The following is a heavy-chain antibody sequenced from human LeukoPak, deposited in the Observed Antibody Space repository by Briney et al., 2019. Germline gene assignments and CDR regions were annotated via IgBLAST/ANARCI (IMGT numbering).Heavy chain of an antibody. V-gene: IGHV1-18*01. J-gene: IGHJ5*02. Sequence: ASVKVSCKASGYTFTSYGISWVRQAPGQGLEWMGWISAYNGNTNYAQKLQGRVTMTTDTSTSTAYMELRSLRSDDTAVYYCASTGDCYDSSGYYDDWFDPWGQGTLVTVSS. CDR2: ISAYNGNT. D-gene: IGHD3-22*01. CDR1: GYTFTSYG. CDR3: ASTGDCYDSSGYYDDWFDP.